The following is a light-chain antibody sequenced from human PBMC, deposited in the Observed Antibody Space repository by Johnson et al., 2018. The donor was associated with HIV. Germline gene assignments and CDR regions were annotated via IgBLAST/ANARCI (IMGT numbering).Light chain of an antibody. Sequence: HSVLTQPPSVSAAPGQKVTISCSGSTSNIGNNFVSWYQHLPGTAPKLLIYDNNKRPSGIPDRFSGSKSGTSATLGITGLQTGDEADYYCGTWDSSLSAGVFGTGTNVTVL. CDR2: DNN. CDR3: GTWDSSLSAGV. V-gene: IGLV1-51*01. J-gene: IGLJ1*01. CDR1: TSNIGNNF.